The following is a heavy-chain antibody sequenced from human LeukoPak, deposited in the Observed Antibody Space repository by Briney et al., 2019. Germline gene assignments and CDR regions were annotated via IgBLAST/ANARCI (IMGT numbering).Heavy chain of an antibody. CDR1: GYTFTGYY. V-gene: IGHV1-2*02. D-gene: IGHD1-26*01. CDR2: INPNSGGT. CDR3: ARVERFGATVDY. J-gene: IGHJ4*02. Sequence: ASVKVSCKASGYTFTGYYMHWVRQAPGQGLEWMGWINPNSGGTNYAQKFQGRVTMTRDTSISTDYMELSRLRSDDTAVYYCARVERFGATVDYWGQGTLVTVSS.